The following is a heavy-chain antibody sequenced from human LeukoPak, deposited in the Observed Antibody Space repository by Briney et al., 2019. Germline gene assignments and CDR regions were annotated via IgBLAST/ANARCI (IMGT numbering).Heavy chain of an antibody. CDR1: GFTFSSYS. CDR3: ARDLYYGSGSYYIQGDWFDP. Sequence: PGGSLRLSCAASGFTFSSYSMNWVRQAPGKGLEWVSSISSSSSYIYYADSVKGRFTISRDNAKNSLYLQMNSLRAEDTAVYYCARDLYYGSGSYYIQGDWFDPWGQGTLVTVSS. D-gene: IGHD3-10*01. J-gene: IGHJ5*02. V-gene: IGHV3-21*03. CDR2: ISSSSSYI.